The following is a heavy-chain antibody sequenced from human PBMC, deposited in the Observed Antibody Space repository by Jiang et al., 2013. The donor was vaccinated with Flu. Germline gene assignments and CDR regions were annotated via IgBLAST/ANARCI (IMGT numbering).Heavy chain of an antibody. J-gene: IGHJ2*01. Sequence: YVISWVRQAPGQGLEWMGGFIPALVQRTTHRSSGARLTITADASTGTAYMELASLTPDDTAVYYCARDSSSEAYPLLLYYFDLWGRGTPVTVSS. D-gene: IGHD2-15*01. CDR2: FIPALVQR. CDR1: YV. CDR3: ARDSSSEAYPLLLYYFDL. V-gene: IGHV1-69*01.